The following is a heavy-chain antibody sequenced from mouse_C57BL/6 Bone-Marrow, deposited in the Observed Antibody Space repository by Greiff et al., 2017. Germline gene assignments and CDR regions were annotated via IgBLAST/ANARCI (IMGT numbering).Heavy chain of an antibody. CDR3: ARDWGGYAMDY. D-gene: IGHD4-1*01. J-gene: IGHJ4*01. CDR2: INPSNGGT. Sequence: QVQLQQSGTELVKPGASVKLSCKASGYTFTSYWMHWVKQRPGQGLEWIGNINPSNGGTNYNEKFKSKATLTVDKSSSTAYLQLSSLTSEDSAVYYCARDWGGYAMDYWGQGTSVTVSS. V-gene: IGHV1-53*01. CDR1: GYTFTSYW.